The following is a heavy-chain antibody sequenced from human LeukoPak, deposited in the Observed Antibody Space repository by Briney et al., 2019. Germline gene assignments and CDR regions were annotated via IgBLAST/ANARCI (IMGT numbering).Heavy chain of an antibody. CDR2: IYSGGNT. D-gene: IGHD4-17*01. Sequence: PGGSLGLSCAASGFTFNNYAMSWVRQAPGKGLEWVSFIYSGGNTHYSDSVKGRFTISRDNSKNTLYLQMNSLRADDTAVYYCARRAGEYSHPYDYWGQGTLVTVSS. CDR3: ARRAGEYSHPYDY. J-gene: IGHJ4*02. V-gene: IGHV3-23*05. CDR1: GFTFNNYA.